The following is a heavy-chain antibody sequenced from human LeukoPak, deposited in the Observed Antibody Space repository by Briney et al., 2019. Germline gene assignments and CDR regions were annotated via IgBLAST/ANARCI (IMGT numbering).Heavy chain of an antibody. CDR2: IYYSGST. CDR3: ARGLYDFWSGYYTTSYYYYGMDV. J-gene: IGHJ6*02. D-gene: IGHD3-3*01. Sequence: SETLSLTCTVSGGSISSYYWSWIRQPPGKGLEWIGYIYYSGSTNYNPSLKSRVTISVDTSKNQSSLKLSSVTAADTAVYYCARGLYDFWSGYYTTSYYYYGMDVWGQGTTVTVSS. V-gene: IGHV4-59*08. CDR1: GGSISSYY.